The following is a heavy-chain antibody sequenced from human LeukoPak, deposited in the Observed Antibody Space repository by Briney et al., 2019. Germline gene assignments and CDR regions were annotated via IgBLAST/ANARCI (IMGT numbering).Heavy chain of an antibody. CDR1: GFSFSTFG. CDR2: IWNDGSKK. J-gene: IGHJ4*02. D-gene: IGHD3-16*01. CDR3: GRDSLGGDY. V-gene: IGHV3-33*08. Sequence: PGGSLRLSCAASGFSFSTFGMHWARGAPGKGLEWVAVIWNDGSKKFYAESVKGRFTISRDNSQNTLYLQMNRLRAEDTAVYYCGRDSLGGDYWGQGTLVTVSS.